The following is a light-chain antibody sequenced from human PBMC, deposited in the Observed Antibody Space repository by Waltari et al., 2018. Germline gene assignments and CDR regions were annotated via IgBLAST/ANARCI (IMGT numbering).Light chain of an antibody. CDR2: LAS. CDR3: QQYYSKPLT. J-gene: IGKJ4*01. V-gene: IGKV4-1*01. CDR1: QSVLYSSNNKNY. Sequence: DIVMTQSPDSLAVSLGERATINCKSSQSVLYSSNNKNYLAWYQQKPGQPPKLLIYLASTRESGVPDRFSGSGSETDFTLTISSLQAEDVAVYYCQQYYSKPLTFGGGTKVEIK.